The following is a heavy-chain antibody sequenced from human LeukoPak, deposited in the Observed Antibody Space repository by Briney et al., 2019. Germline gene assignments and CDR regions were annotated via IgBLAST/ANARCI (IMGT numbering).Heavy chain of an antibody. CDR1: GGSISRYY. D-gene: IGHD3-22*01. CDR2: IYYSGST. CDR3: ARCQSKYFYDRGGFDI. Sequence: SETLSLTCTVSGGSISRYYWSWIRQPPGKGLEWIGYIYYSGSTNYRPSPKSRATISVDTSRNQFSLRLSSVTAADTAVYYCARCQSKYFYDRGGFDIWGQGTMVTVSS. V-gene: IGHV4-59*01. J-gene: IGHJ3*02.